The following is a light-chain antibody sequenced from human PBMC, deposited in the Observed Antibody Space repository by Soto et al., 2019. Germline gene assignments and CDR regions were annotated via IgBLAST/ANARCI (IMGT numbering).Light chain of an antibody. CDR2: DNN. J-gene: IGLJ3*02. V-gene: IGLV1-51*01. CDR3: GTWDSSLSAVV. CDR1: SSNIGNNY. Sequence: QAVVTQPPSVSAAPGQKVTNSCSESSSNIGNNYVSWYQQLPGTAPKLLIYDNNKRPSGIPDRCSGSKSGTSATLGITGLQTGDEADYYCGTWDSSLSAVVFGGGTQLTVL.